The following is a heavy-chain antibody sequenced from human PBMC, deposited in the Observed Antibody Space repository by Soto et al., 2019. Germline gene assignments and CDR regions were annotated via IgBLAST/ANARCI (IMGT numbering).Heavy chain of an antibody. J-gene: IGHJ6*02. CDR1: GGTFSSYA. CDR3: ARADSSGWYEMDYYYYGMDV. V-gene: IGHV1-69*01. D-gene: IGHD6-19*01. Sequence: QVQLVQSGAEVKKPGSSVKVSCKASGGTFSSYAISWVRQAPGQGLEWMGGIIPIFGTANYAQKFQGRVTITADESTSTAYMELSSLRSEDTAVYYCARADSSGWYEMDYYYYGMDVWGQGTTVTVSS. CDR2: IIPIFGTA.